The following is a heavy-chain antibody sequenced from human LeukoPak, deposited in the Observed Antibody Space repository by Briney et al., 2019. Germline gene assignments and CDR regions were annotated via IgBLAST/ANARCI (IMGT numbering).Heavy chain of an antibody. Sequence: PSETLSLTCTVSGGSIGTDYWSWIRQPPGERLEWIGYIYYTGDTKYNPSLRSRVTISVDTSKNQLSLKLTSMTAADTAVYYCARGGANRFDYWGLGTLVTISS. CDR2: IYYTGDT. D-gene: IGHD3-16*01. CDR1: GGSIGTDY. V-gene: IGHV4-59*12. CDR3: ARGGANRFDY. J-gene: IGHJ4*02.